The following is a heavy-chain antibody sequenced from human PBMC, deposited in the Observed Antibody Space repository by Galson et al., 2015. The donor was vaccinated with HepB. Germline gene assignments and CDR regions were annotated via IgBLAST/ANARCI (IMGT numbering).Heavy chain of an antibody. J-gene: IGHJ4*02. D-gene: IGHD3-3*01. CDR1: GFNFSDYA. Sequence: SLRLSCAASGFNFSDYAMNWVRQAPGKGLEWVSSISVSGKSTLYADSVKGRFTISRDSSRNRLYLQMNSLRVEDTALYFCAKEGRGLIPGVSCWGQGTLVTVSS. V-gene: IGHV3-23*01. CDR2: ISVSGKST. CDR3: AKEGRGLIPGVSC.